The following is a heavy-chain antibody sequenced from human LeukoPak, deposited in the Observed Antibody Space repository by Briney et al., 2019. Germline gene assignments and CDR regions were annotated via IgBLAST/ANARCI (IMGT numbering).Heavy chain of an antibody. D-gene: IGHD1-26*01. CDR2: FDPEDGET. CDR1: GYTLTELS. J-gene: IGHJ4*02. Sequence: ASVKVSCKVSGYTLTELSMHWVRQAPGKGLEWMGGFDPEDGETIYAQKFQGRVTVSEDTFTDTMYMELSSLRSEDTAVYYCGIDLRYTTTWDYRVYWGQGTLVTVSS. V-gene: IGHV1-24*01. CDR3: GIDLRYTTTWDYRVY.